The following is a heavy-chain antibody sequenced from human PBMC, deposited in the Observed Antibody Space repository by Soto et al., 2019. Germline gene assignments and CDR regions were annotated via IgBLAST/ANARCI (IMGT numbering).Heavy chain of an antibody. CDR1: GGSISSDHYH. CDR3: VREDDGGDRDYYGLDV. Sequence: QVQLQESGPGLVRPSQTLSLTCTVSGGSISSDHYHWTWIRQTPGKGLEWIGYIHYSGSVYYNPSLKSRVTMSVDTSNNLFSLKLSSVTAADTAVYFCVREDDGGDRDYYGLDVWGQGTTVTVSS. CDR2: IHYSGSV. V-gene: IGHV4-30-4*01. J-gene: IGHJ6*02. D-gene: IGHD4-17*01.